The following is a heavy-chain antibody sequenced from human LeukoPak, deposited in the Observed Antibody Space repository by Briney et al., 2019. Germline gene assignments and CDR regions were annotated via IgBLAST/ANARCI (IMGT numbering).Heavy chain of an antibody. CDR3: ARDMILS. CDR1: GGSISSSSYY. Sequence: SETLSLTCTVSGGSISSSSYYWGWIRQPPGKGLEWIGSIYYSGSTYYNPSLKSRVTISVDRSKNQFSLKLSSVTAADTAVYYCARDMILSWGQGTLVTVSS. V-gene: IGHV4-39*07. J-gene: IGHJ5*02. CDR2: IYYSGST. D-gene: IGHD2-15*01.